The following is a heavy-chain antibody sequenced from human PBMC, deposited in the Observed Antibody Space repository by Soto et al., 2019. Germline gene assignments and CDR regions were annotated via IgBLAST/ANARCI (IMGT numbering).Heavy chain of an antibody. CDR3: ANVGNDRGACGYLWVDL. CDR1: GFTFSSYG. V-gene: IGHV3-30*18. D-gene: IGHD3-22*01. J-gene: IGHJ5*02. Sequence: QVQLVEYGGGVVQPGRSLRLSCAASGFTFSSYGMHWVRQAPGKGLEWVAVVSDGGNVVYYSDSVKGRLTISRDTSKNTLYVERSSRRAGGSGVYYCANVGNDRGACGYLWVDLWVQGTLVTGPS. CDR2: VSDGGNVV.